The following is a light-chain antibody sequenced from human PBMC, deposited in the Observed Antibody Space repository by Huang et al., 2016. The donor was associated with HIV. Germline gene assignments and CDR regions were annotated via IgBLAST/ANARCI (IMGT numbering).Light chain of an antibody. CDR2: GAS. CDR1: QNINTH. V-gene: IGKV3-11*01. CDR3: QQRVNGLT. Sequence: EIVLTQSPATLSFFPGQRVSLSCRASQNINTHLAWYQQRPGQPPRLLIDGASSRVPGVAARFSGSGSWTDFTLTISSLESEDFATYYCQQRVNGLTFGGGTKV. J-gene: IGKJ4*01.